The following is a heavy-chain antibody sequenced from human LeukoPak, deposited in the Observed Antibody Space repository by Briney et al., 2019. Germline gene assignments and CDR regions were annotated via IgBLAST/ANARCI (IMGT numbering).Heavy chain of an antibody. CDR3: ALIPPGCNFGFDY. V-gene: IGHV4-59*08. J-gene: IGHJ4*02. CDR2: IFYGGSI. D-gene: IGHD3-16*01. Sequence: SETLSLTCTVSGDSFSSYYWSWIRQPPGKGLEWVWCIFYGGSIQYNPSLKSRVTISLDTSKNQFFLKLGSVTAGDTAVYYCALIPPGCNFGFDYWGRGTLVSVSS. CDR1: GDSFSSYY.